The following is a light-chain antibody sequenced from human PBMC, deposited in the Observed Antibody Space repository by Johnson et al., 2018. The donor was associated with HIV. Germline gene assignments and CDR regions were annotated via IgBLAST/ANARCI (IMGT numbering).Light chain of an antibody. CDR2: DNN. V-gene: IGLV1-51*01. CDR3: GTWDTSLSDYYV. J-gene: IGLJ1*01. CDR1: SSNIGNNY. Sequence: QSVLTQPPSVSAAPGQKVTISCSGNSSNIGNNYVSWYQQFPGTAPKLLIYDNNKRPSGIPDRFSGSKSGTSATLAITGLQTGDEADYYCGTWDTSLSDYYVFGTGTKVTVL.